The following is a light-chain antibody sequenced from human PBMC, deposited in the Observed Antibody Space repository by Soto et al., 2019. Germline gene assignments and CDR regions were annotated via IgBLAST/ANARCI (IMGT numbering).Light chain of an antibody. CDR2: SGS. V-gene: IGKV1-39*01. J-gene: IGKJ1*01. CDR1: QSISIF. CDR3: QQRYNAGT. Sequence: DIQMTHSPSSRSTSIGDSVTITCPATQSISIFLNWYQQKPGKAPELLMYSGSIFQTGVSSRFCVGGSGTDSTLTISSLQPEDVAIYYCQQRYNAGTFGHGTKVDI.